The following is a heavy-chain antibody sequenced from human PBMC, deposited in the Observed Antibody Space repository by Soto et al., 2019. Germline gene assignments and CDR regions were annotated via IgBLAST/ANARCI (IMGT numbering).Heavy chain of an antibody. CDR1: GFTFSSYA. J-gene: IGHJ4*02. V-gene: IGHV3-23*01. Sequence: QPGGSLRLSCAASGFTFSSYAMSWVRHAPGEGLEWVSAISGSGGSTYYADSVKGRFTISRDDYKNTLYLQMNSLRAEDTAVYYCAKALHNVIVVVITSFDYWGQGTLVTVSS. CDR2: ISGSGGST. D-gene: IGHD3-22*01. CDR3: AKALHNVIVVVITSFDY.